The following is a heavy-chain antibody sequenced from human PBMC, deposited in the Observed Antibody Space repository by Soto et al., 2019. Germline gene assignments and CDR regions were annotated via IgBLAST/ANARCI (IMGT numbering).Heavy chain of an antibody. D-gene: IGHD2-8*02. CDR2: INHXGST. V-gene: IGHV4-34*01. Sequence: XXTLSLTCAVYGGSFTGYYWTWIRQPPGTGLDWSGQINHXGSTKHKTSINXXVTISLDXXQNKFSPKLTSVTDAETAVYYCARDKITGLFDYWGQGTLVTVSS. CDR3: ARDKITGLFDY. J-gene: IGHJ4*02. CDR1: GGSFTGYY.